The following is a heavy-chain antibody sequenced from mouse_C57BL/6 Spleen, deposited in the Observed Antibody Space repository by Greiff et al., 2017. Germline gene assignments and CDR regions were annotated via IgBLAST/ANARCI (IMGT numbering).Heavy chain of an antibody. CDR3: ARPVVDDAMDY. CDR2: IHPNSGST. Sequence: QVQLQQPGAELVKPGASVKLSCKASGYTFTSYWMHWVKQRPGQGLEWIGMIHPNSGSTNYNEKFKSKATLTVDKSSSTAYMQLSSLTSEDSAVYYCARPVVDDAMDYWGQGTSVTVSS. CDR1: GYTFTSYW. J-gene: IGHJ4*01. D-gene: IGHD1-1*01. V-gene: IGHV1-64*01.